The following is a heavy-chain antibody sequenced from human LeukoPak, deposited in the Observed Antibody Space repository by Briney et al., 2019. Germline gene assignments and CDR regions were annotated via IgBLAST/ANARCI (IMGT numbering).Heavy chain of an antibody. D-gene: IGHD5-12*01. J-gene: IGHJ4*02. Sequence: GGSLRLSCAASGFTISSCAMSWVRQAPGKGLEWVSAISGSGGSTYYADSVKGRFTISRDNSKNTLYLQMNSLRAEDTAVYYCAKDSATMYYFDCWGQGTLVTVSS. CDR1: GFTISSCA. V-gene: IGHV3-23*01. CDR3: AKDSATMYYFDC. CDR2: ISGSGGST.